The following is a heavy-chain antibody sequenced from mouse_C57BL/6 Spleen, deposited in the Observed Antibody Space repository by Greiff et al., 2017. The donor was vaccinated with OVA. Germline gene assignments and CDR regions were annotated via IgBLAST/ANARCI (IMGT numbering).Heavy chain of an antibody. CDR3: ASGYSNYEGSAMDY. V-gene: IGHV1-69*01. CDR1: GYTFTSYW. J-gene: IGHJ4*01. CDR2: IDPSDSYT. Sequence: VQLQQSGAELVMPGASVKLSCKASGYTFTSYWMHWVKQRPGQGLEWIGEIDPSDSYTNYNQKFKGKSTLTVDKSSSTAYMQLSSLTSEDSAVYYCASGYSNYEGSAMDYWGQGTSVTVSS. D-gene: IGHD2-5*01.